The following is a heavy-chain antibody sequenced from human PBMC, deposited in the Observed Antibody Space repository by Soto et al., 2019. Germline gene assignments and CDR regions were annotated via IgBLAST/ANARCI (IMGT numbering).Heavy chain of an antibody. D-gene: IGHD6-6*01. Sequence: SLKISCKGSGYSFSNDWIGWVRQVPGEGLEWMGMIYPGDSEIRYSPSFQGQVTISADKSISTAYLQWSSLKAADIAMYYCARQPFDSRSLVPQAFDIWGQGTSVTVSS. V-gene: IGHV5-51*01. CDR1: GYSFSNDW. J-gene: IGHJ3*02. CDR2: IYPGDSEI. CDR3: ARQPFDSRSLVPQAFDI.